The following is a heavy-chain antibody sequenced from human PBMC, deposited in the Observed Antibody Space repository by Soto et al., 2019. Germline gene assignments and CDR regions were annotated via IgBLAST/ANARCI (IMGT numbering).Heavy chain of an antibody. Sequence: PGGSLRLSCTGSGFTFNAYALHWVRHGPVKGLEWVASISSDGKHRNFAASVKGSFTLSRGNSTNTIHLDMGSLQPGDTGIYYCLILYYSSAFYIKWVDLRGQGTQATVSS. CDR3: LILYYSSAFYIKWVDL. D-gene: IGHD2-2*01. CDR2: ISSDGKHR. CDR1: GFTFNAYA. J-gene: IGHJ5*02. V-gene: IGHV3-30*04.